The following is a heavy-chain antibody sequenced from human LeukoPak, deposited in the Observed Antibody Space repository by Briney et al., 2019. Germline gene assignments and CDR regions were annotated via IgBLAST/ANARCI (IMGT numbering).Heavy chain of an antibody. J-gene: IGHJ3*02. CDR2: IYYSGST. D-gene: IGHD6-19*01. CDR3: AREASIAVAARDAFDI. Sequence: SETLSLTCTVSGGSISSSSYYWGWIRQPPGKGLEWIGSIYYSGSTYYNPSLKSRVTISVDTSKNQFSLKLSSVTAADTAVYYCAREASIAVAARDAFDIWGQGTMVTVSS. V-gene: IGHV4-39*07. CDR1: GGSISSSSYY.